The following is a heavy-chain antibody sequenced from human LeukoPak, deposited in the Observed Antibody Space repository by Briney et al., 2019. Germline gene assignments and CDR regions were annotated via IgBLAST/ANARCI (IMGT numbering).Heavy chain of an antibody. CDR2: ISANNNM. CDR3: ARDPFYEGFDIGVHYGQDGG. Sequence: PAGSLRLSCVASEFTFNSYAMTWVRQAPGKGLEWGSAISANNNMYYADSVKGRFTISRDSAMNSLSLQMNSLRAEDTAIYYCARDPFYEGFDIGVHYGQDGGCGQGTLVTVSS. V-gene: IGHV3-69-1*02. CDR1: EFTFNSYA. D-gene: IGHD2-15*01. J-gene: IGHJ4*02.